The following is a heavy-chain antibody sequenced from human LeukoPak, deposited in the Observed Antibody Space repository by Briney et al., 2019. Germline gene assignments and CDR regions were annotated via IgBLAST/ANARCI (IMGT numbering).Heavy chain of an antibody. Sequence: GGSLRLSCAASGFTFRTFSMNWVRQAPGKGLEWLSYISSGASPIYYADSVKGRFTISRDDAQNLVSLRMNSLRAEDTAVYYRTYLRTPYFDDKWLDPWGQGALVTVSS. CDR1: GFTFRTFS. J-gene: IGHJ5*02. CDR2: ISSGASPI. CDR3: TYLRTPYFDDKWLDP. V-gene: IGHV3-48*04. D-gene: IGHD3/OR15-3a*01.